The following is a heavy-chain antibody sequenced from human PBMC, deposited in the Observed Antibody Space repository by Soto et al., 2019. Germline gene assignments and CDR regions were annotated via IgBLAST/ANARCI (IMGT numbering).Heavy chain of an antibody. CDR3: ARSIVVVAAQDY. CDR2: INAGNGNT. V-gene: IGHV1-3*01. CDR1: GYTFTSYA. D-gene: IGHD2-21*02. Sequence: SVKVSCKASGYTFTSYAMHWVRQAPGQRLEWMGWINAGNGNTKYSQKFQGRVTITRDTSASTAYMELSSLRSEDTAVYYCARSIVVVAAQDYWGRGTLDTVSS. J-gene: IGHJ4*02.